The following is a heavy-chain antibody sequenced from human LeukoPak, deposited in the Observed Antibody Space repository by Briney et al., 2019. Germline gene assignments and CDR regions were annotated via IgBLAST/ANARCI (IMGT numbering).Heavy chain of an antibody. D-gene: IGHD1-26*01. V-gene: IGHV5-51*01. CDR1: GYSFTNYW. J-gene: IGHJ4*02. Sequence: GESLQISCKGSGYSFTNYWIGWVRQMPGKGLEWMGIIYPGDSETRYSPSFQGQVTISADKSISTAYLQWSSLKASDTAIYYCASSIVGATRGYDYWGQGTLVPVSS. CDR2: IYPGDSET. CDR3: ASSIVGATRGYDY.